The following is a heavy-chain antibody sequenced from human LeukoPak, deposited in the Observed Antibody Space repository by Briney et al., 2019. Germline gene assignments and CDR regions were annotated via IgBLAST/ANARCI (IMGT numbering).Heavy chain of an antibody. Sequence: PSETLSLTCTVSGGSISSYYWSWIRQPPGKGLEWIGYIYYSGSTNYNPSLKSRVTISVDTSKNQFSLKLSSVTAADTAVYYCAREGHSSSWFGAFDIWGQGTMVTVSS. D-gene: IGHD6-13*01. CDR2: IYYSGST. J-gene: IGHJ3*02. CDR3: AREGHSSSWFGAFDI. V-gene: IGHV4-59*01. CDR1: GGSISSYY.